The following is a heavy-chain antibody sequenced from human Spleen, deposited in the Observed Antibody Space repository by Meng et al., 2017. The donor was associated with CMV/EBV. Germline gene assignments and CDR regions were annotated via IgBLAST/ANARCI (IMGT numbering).Heavy chain of an antibody. V-gene: IGHV4-4*02. D-gene: IGHD6-19*01. Sequence: ISSSNLWTWVRQVPGKGLEWIGEIYHSGSTNYNPSLKSRVTISVDKFKNQFSLKLGSVTAADTAVYYCARQLGAAVAGTNQVWYFDLWGRGTLVTVSS. CDR3: ARQLGAAVAGTNQVWYFDL. CDR1: ISSSNL. CDR2: IYHSGST. J-gene: IGHJ2*01.